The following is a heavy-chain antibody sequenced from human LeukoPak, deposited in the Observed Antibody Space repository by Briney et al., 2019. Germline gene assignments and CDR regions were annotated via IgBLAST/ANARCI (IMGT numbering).Heavy chain of an antibody. J-gene: IGHJ4*02. V-gene: IGHV3-9*01. CDR1: GFTFDDYA. D-gene: IGHD3-22*01. CDR3: AKDQIPNYYDSSGYPFDY. Sequence: PGRSLRLSCAASGFTFDDYAMHWVRQAPGKGLEWVSGISWNSGSIGYADSVKGRFTISRDNAKNSLYLQMNSLRAEDTALYYCAKDQIPNYYDSSGYPFDYWGQGTLVTVSS. CDR2: ISWNSGSI.